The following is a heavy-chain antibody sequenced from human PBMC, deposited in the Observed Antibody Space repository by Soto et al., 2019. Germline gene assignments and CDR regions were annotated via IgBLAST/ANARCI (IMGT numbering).Heavy chain of an antibody. CDR2: VSGSGVSA. CDR3: TKPEVYLSWGNGPGY. V-gene: IGHV3-23*01. D-gene: IGHD3-16*01. Sequence: PGGSLRLSCAASGFTFSNFAMTWVRQAPGKGLEWVSAVSGSGVSAYYADSVKGRFTISRDNSKNTSYLQMNSLRVEDTTLYYCTKPEVYLSWGNGPGYWGQGALVSVSS. J-gene: IGHJ4*02. CDR1: GFTFSNFA.